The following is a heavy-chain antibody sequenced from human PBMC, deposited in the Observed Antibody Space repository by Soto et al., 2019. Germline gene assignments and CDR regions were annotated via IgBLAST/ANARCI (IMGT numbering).Heavy chain of an antibody. CDR2: VGGSDTDK. J-gene: IGHJ3*02. Sequence: EVKLLESGGGVVQPGGSLRLSCAASGFTFSAYAMSWVRQAPGKGLQWVSGVGGSDTDKHYADSVRGRFTVSRDNSKNTLYLQMNSLRVDDTAVYYCAKDATAVNGVWDPFDMWGQGTEVTVSS. V-gene: IGHV3-23*01. D-gene: IGHD2-8*01. CDR3: AKDATAVNGVWDPFDM. CDR1: GFTFSAYA.